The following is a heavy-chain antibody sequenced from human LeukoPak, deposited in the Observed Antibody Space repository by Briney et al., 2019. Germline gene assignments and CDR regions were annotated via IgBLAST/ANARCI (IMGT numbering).Heavy chain of an antibody. CDR3: ARAGPSPGYCTNGVCPFDY. D-gene: IGHD2-8*01. J-gene: IGHJ4*02. CDR2: INWNGGST. V-gene: IGHV3-20*04. Sequence: PGGSLRLSCAASGFTFDDYGMSWVRQAPGKGLEWVSGINWNGGSTGYADSVKGRFTISRDNAKNSLYLQMNSLRAEDTALYYCARAGPSPGYCTNGVCPFDYWGQGTLVTVSS. CDR1: GFTFDDYG.